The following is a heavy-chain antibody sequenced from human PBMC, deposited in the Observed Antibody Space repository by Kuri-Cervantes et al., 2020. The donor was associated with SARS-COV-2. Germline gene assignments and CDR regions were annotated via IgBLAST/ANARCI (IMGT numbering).Heavy chain of an antibody. CDR3: ARDLRERPDY. J-gene: IGHJ4*02. CDR2: INLDGSIT. CDR1: GFTFTNYW. Sequence: GESLKISCAASGFTFTNYWMHWVRQAPNKGLVWVSGINLDGSITNYADSVKRRFTISRDNAKNTVFLQMNSLRVEDTALYYCARDLRERPDYWGQGTLVTVSS. V-gene: IGHV3-74*01.